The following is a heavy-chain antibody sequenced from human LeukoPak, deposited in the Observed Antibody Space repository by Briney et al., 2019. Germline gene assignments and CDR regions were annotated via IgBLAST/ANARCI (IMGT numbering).Heavy chain of an antibody. V-gene: IGHV4-39*07. D-gene: IGHD3-22*01. CDR3: ARERPAQYYYDSSGLEA. Sequence: SETLSLTCTVSGGSISSSSYYWGWIRQPPGKGLEWIGSIYYSGSTYYNPSLKSRVAISVDMSKNQFSLKLSSVTAADTAVYYCARERPAQYYYDSSGLEAWGQGTLVTVSS. J-gene: IGHJ4*02. CDR2: IYYSGST. CDR1: GGSISSSSYY.